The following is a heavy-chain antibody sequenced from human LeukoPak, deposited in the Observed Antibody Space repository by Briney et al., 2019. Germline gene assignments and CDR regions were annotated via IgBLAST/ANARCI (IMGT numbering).Heavy chain of an antibody. D-gene: IGHD3-10*01. CDR1: GFTFSTYS. CDR2: INSSSSTI. CDR3: ARGVKVRGVNYYGMDV. J-gene: IGHJ6*02. V-gene: IGHV3-48*04. Sequence: GGSLRLSCAASGFTFSTYSMNWVRQAPGKGLEWVSYINSSSSTIFYADSVKGRFTISRDDAKNSLYLQMNSLRAEDTAVYYCARGVKVRGVNYYGMDVWGQGTTVTVSS.